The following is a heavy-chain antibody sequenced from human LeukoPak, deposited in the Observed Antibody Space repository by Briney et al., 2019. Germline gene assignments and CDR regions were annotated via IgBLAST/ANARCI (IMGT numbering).Heavy chain of an antibody. CDR2: ISYDGSNK. V-gene: IGHV3-30*04. D-gene: IGHD3-22*01. CDR1: GFTFSSYA. J-gene: IGHJ4*02. Sequence: GGSLRLSCAASGFTFSSYAMHWVRQAPGKGLEWVAVISYDGSNKYYADSVKGRFTISRDNSKNTLYLQMNSLRAEDTAVHYRAREIYYYDSSGYYYGAFDYWGQGTLVTVSS. CDR3: AREIYYYDSSGYYYGAFDY.